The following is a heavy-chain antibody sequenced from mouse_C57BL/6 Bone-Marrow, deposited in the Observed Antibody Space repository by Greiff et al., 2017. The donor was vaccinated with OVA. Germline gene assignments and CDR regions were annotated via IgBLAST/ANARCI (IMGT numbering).Heavy chain of an antibody. CDR1: GYTFTSYG. D-gene: IGHD2-3*01. Sequence: QVQLKESGAELARPGASVKLSCKASGYTFTSYGVSWVKQRTGQGFEWIGEIYPRSSNTYYNEKFKGKATLTADKSSSTAYLELSSLTSEDSAVYFCARHYDGYLDYFDYWGQGTTLTVSS. V-gene: IGHV1-81*01. CDR3: ARHYDGYLDYFDY. CDR2: IYPRSSNT. J-gene: IGHJ2*01.